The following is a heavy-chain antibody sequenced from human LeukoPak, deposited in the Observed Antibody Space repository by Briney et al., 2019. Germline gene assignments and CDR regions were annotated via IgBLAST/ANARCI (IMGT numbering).Heavy chain of an antibody. V-gene: IGHV4-34*01. CDR1: GGSFSGYY. Sequence: KASETLSLTCAVYGGSFSGYYWSWIRQPPGKGLEWIGEINHSGSTNYNPSLKSRVTISVDTSKNQFSLKLSSVTAADTAVYYCARGLLGMTTVVTPGFGFDYWGQGTLVTVSS. CDR3: ARGLLGMTTVVTPGFGFDY. CDR2: INHSGST. J-gene: IGHJ4*02. D-gene: IGHD4-23*01.